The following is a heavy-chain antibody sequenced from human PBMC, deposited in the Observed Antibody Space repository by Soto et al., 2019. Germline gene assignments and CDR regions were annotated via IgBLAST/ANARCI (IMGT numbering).Heavy chain of an antibody. CDR2: IYYSGST. V-gene: IGHV4-59*01. CDR1: GGSISSYY. J-gene: IGHJ5*02. Sequence: SETLSLTCTASGGSISSYYWTWIRQPPGKGLEWIGYIYYSGSTNYNPSLKSRVTIPVDTSKHQFSLKLRSVAAADTAVYYCARADITMVRGVTIGWFDPWGQGTLVTVSS. CDR3: ARADITMVRGVTIGWFDP. D-gene: IGHD3-10*01.